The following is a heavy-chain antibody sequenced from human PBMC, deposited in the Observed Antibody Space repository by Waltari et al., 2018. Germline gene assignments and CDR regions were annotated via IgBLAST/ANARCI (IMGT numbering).Heavy chain of an antibody. J-gene: IGHJ5*02. V-gene: IGHV3-74*01. Sequence: EVQLVESGGGLVQSGGSLRLSCAASGFTFTTYWMHWVRQAPGQGLEWVSRIQSNARETNYADSVKGRFSISRDNAKNSLFLQMNSPRADDTAIYYCARGSAGYVRFWDLWGQGTSVTVSS. CDR3: ARGSAGYVRFWDL. CDR1: GFTFTTYW. D-gene: IGHD2-2*01. CDR2: IQSNARET.